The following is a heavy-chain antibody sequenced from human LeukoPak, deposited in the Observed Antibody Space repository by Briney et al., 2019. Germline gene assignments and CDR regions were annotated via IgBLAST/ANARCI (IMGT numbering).Heavy chain of an antibody. Sequence: SETLSLTCIVSGVSINSRYWGWVRQPAGKGLEWIGHIYSSGSTYYNPSLKSRVTISVDTSTNHFYLKLTSVTAADTALYYCARRWPGENTFDIWGQGTMVTVSS. CDR2: IYSSGST. D-gene: IGHD3-10*01. J-gene: IGHJ3*02. CDR1: GVSINSRY. CDR3: ARRWPGENTFDI. V-gene: IGHV4-4*07.